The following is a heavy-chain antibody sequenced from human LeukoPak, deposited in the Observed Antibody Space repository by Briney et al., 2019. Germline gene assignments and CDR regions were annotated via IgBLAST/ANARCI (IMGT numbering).Heavy chain of an antibody. D-gene: IGHD5-18*01. CDR1: GFTFSDYY. V-gene: IGHV3-11*05. Sequence: GVSLRLSCAASGFTFSDYYMSWIRQAPGKGLEWVSYISSSTYTNYADSVKGRFTISRDNAKDSMYLHMNSPRAEDTAVYYCAKELRGYSYGLRNNWFDPWGQGTLVTVSS. CDR3: AKELRGYSYGLRNNWFDP. CDR2: ISSSTYT. J-gene: IGHJ5*02.